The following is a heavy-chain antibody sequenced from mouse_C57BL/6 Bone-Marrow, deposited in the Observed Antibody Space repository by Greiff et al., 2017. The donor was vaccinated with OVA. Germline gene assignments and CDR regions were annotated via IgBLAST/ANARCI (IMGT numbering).Heavy chain of an antibody. Sequence: EVNVVESGGGLVQPGGSLKLSCAASGFTFSDAWMDWVRQSPEKGLEWVAEIRNKANNHATYYAESVKGRFTISRDDSKSSVYLQMNSLSAEDTGIYYCTSGGYYGSSPFAYWGQGTLVTVSA. CDR2: IRNKANNHAT. CDR3: TSGGYYGSSPFAY. CDR1: GFTFSDAW. V-gene: IGHV6-6*01. D-gene: IGHD1-1*01. J-gene: IGHJ3*01.